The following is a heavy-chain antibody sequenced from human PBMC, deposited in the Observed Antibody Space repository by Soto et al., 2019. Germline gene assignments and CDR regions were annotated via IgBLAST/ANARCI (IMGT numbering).Heavy chain of an antibody. J-gene: IGHJ6*03. CDR1: GFPFSNYW. CDR2: MYSDGSST. V-gene: IGHV3-74*01. CDR3: AREWRHWVEETYYYYMDV. D-gene: IGHD3-16*01. Sequence: EVHLVESGGGLVQPGGSLRVSCAASGFPFSNYWMDWVRQTPGKGLVWVARMYSDGSSTRYADSVKGRFTISRDNAKNTLFLQMNSLRVEDTAVYYCAREWRHWVEETYYYYMDVWGKGTPVTVSS.